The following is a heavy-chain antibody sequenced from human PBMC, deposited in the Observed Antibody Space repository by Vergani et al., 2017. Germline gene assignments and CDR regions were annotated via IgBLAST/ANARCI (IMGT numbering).Heavy chain of an antibody. Sequence: EVQLLESGGGLVQPGGSLRLSCAASGFTFSSYAMSWVRQAPGKGREWVSAISGSGGSTYYADSVKGRFTISRDNSKNTLYLQMNSLRAEDTAVYYCAKRYYYDSSGYYYDYWGQGTLVTVSS. J-gene: IGHJ4*02. CDR1: GFTFSSYA. CDR2: ISGSGGST. V-gene: IGHV3-23*01. CDR3: AKRYYYDSSGYYYDY. D-gene: IGHD3-22*01.